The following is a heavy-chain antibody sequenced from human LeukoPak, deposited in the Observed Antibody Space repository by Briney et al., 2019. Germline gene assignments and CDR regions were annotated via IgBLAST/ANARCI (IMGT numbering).Heavy chain of an antibody. CDR1: GFTFSTFA. CDR3: ATYRQVLLPFES. J-gene: IGHJ4*02. V-gene: IGHV3-23*01. CDR2: IFPSGGEV. D-gene: IGHD2-8*02. Sequence: GGSLRLSCAASGFTFSTFAMIWVRQPPGKGLEWVSGIFPSGGEVHYADSVRGRFTISRDNSKSTLSLQMNSLRAEDTAIYYCATYRQVLLPFESWGQGTLVTVSS.